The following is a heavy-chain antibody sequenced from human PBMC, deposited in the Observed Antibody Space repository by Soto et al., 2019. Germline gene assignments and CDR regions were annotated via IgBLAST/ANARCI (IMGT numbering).Heavy chain of an antibody. J-gene: IGHJ4*02. Sequence: QLQLQESGPGLVKPSETLSLTCTVSGGSIISSSYYWGWIRQPPGKGLEWIGSIYYSGSTYFNPSLKSRVTISVDTSKNQFSLKLSSVTAADTAVYYCATLWFGEGNYWGQGTLVTVSS. CDR2: IYYSGST. D-gene: IGHD3-10*01. CDR3: ATLWFGEGNY. V-gene: IGHV4-39*01. CDR1: GGSIISSSYY.